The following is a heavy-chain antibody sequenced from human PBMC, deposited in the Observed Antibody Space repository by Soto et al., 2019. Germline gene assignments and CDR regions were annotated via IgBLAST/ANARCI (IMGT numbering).Heavy chain of an antibody. CDR2: IASTGDSV. CDR3: VKDAPNGSIDY. J-gene: IGHJ4*02. CDR1: GFVFRRYV. V-gene: IGHV3-9*01. D-gene: IGHD3-10*01. Sequence: VQLVESGGGLVQPGGSLRLSCAASGFVFRRYVMHWVRQVPGKGLEFVSTIASTGDSVGYADSVRGRFTTSRDNAKDSMYLQMNSLRPEDSALYFCVKDAPNGSIDYRGRGTLVIVSS.